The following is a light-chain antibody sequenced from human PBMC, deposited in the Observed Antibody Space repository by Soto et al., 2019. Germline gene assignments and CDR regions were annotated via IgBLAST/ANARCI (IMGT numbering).Light chain of an antibody. J-gene: IGKJ4*01. V-gene: IGKV3-11*01. CDR2: DAS. CDR3: LSSCLSPS. CDR1: QSVSSY. Sequence: EIVCEQSPATLSLSPGERATLSCRASQSVSSYLAWYQQKPGQVPRLLIYDASNRATGIPARFSGSGSGTDFTLTISRLEPEDIPVYYCLSSCLSPSFAGGTKVDI.